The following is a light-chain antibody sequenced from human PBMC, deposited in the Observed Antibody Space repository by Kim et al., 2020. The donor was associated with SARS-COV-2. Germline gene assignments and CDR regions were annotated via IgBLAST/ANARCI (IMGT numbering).Light chain of an antibody. Sequence: ATINCNSRQSVLYNSNNKNYLAWYQQKPGQPPNLLIYWASTRESGVPDRFSGSGSGTDFTLTISSLQAEDVAVYYCQQYYTTPWTFGQGTKVDIK. CDR3: QQYYTTPWT. CDR2: WAS. J-gene: IGKJ1*01. CDR1: QSVLYNSNNKNY. V-gene: IGKV4-1*01.